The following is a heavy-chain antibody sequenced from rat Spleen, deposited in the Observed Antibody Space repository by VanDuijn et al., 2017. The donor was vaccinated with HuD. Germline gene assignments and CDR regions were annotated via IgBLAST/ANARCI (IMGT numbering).Heavy chain of an antibody. CDR3: AKRGWYYFDY. CDR2: ITSAGGNT. Sequence: EVQLVESGGGLVQPGRSLKLSCAASGFTFSSFAMAWVRQVPKKGLEWVATITSAGGNTYYPDSVKGRFTISRDNAETTLYLRMDSLRSEDTATYYCAKRGWYYFDYWGQGVMVTVSS. J-gene: IGHJ2*01. CDR1: GFTFSSFA. V-gene: IGHV5S13*01.